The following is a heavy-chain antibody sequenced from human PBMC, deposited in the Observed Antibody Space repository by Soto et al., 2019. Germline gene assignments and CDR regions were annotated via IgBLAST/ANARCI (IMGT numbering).Heavy chain of an antibody. J-gene: IGHJ6*01. V-gene: IGHV3-7*01. CDR2: IKQDGSEK. CDR3: ATAMGGFWSVATQPAYGMDC. Sequence: LRLSCAASGFTFSSYWMSWVRQAPGQGLEWVANIKQDGSEKYYVDSVKGRFTISRDNANNSLYLQMNSLRSEDTAEYYCATAMGGFWSVATQPAYGMDCCRRRPTVT. CDR1: GFTFSSYW. D-gene: IGHD3-3*01.